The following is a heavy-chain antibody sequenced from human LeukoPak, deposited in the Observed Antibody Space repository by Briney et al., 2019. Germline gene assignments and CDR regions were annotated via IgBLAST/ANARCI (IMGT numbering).Heavy chain of an antibody. J-gene: IGHJ5*02. Sequence: SQTLSLTCTVSGGSISSGNYYWYWIRQPAGKGLEWIGRIYSGSTNYNPSLKSRVTMSVDTSKNQFSLKLSSVTAADTAVYYCARAPDPYCSSTSCYIFDPWGQGTLVTVSS. CDR3: ARAPDPYCSSTSCYIFDP. CDR1: GGSISSGNYY. CDR2: IYSGST. V-gene: IGHV4-61*02. D-gene: IGHD2-2*02.